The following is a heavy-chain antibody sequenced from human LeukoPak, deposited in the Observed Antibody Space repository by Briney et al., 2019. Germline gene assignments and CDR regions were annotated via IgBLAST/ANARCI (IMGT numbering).Heavy chain of an antibody. CDR3: ARGQPHSSGWYYFDY. J-gene: IGHJ4*02. Sequence: GGSLRLSCAASGFTFSSYSMNWVRQAPGKGLEWVSSISSSSSYIYYADSVKGRFTISRDNSKNTLYLQMNSLRAEDTAAYFCARGQPHSSGWYYFDYWGQGTLVTVSS. CDR1: GFTFSSYS. CDR2: ISSSSSYI. V-gene: IGHV3-21*01. D-gene: IGHD6-19*01.